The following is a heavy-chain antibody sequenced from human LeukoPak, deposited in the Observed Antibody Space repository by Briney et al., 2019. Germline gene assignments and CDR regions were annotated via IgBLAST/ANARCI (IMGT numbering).Heavy chain of an antibody. CDR3: AKVGGYLIY. J-gene: IGHJ4*02. CDR2: IYSGGST. Sequence: GGSLRLSCAASGFTVSSNFMTWVRQAPGKGLEWVAIIYSGGSTDHADSVKGRFTISRDNSKNTLYLQMNSLRAEDTAIYYCAKVGGYLIYWGQGTLVTVSS. V-gene: IGHV3-53*01. CDR1: GFTVSSNF. D-gene: IGHD3-22*01.